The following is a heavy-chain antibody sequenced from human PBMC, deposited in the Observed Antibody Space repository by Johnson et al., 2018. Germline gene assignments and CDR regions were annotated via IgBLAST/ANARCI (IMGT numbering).Heavy chain of an antibody. CDR2: IITIFGTA. CDR3: TTVVHDYGDYGYYGMDV. V-gene: IGHV1-69*01. CDR1: GGTFSSYA. Sequence: VQLVESGAEVKKPGSSVKVSCKASGGTFSSYAISWVRQAPGQGLEWMGGIITIFGTANYAQKFQGRVTITADESTSTAYMELSSLRSEDTAVYYCTTVVHDYGDYGYYGMDVWGQGTTVTVSS. J-gene: IGHJ6*02. D-gene: IGHD4-17*01.